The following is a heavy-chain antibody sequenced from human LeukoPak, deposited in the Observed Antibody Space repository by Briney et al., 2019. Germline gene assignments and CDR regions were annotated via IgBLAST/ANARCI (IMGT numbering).Heavy chain of an antibody. J-gene: IGHJ4*02. CDR1: GGSISSYY. V-gene: IGHV4-4*07. CDR3: ARLRGGGDDYYFDY. D-gene: IGHD4-17*01. Sequence: PSETLSLTCTVSGGSISSYYWSWIQQPAGKGLEWIGRIYTSGSTNYNPSLKSRVTMSVDTSKNQFSLKLSSVTAADTAVYYCARLRGGGDDYYFDYWGQGTLVTVSS. CDR2: IYTSGST.